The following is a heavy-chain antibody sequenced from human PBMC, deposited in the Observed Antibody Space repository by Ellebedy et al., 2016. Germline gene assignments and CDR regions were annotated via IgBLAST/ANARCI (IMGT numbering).Heavy chain of an antibody. CDR3: ARDQSTVTTPWFDY. Sequence: ASVKVSXKASGYTFTGYYMHWVRQAPGQGLEWMGWINPNSGGTNYAQKFQGRVTMTRDTSISTAYMELCRLRSDDTAVYYCARDQSTVTTPWFDYWGQGTLVTVSS. J-gene: IGHJ4*02. V-gene: IGHV1-2*02. CDR1: GYTFTGYY. D-gene: IGHD4-17*01. CDR2: INPNSGGT.